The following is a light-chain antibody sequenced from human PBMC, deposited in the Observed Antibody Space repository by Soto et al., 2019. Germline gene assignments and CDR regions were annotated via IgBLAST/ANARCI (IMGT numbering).Light chain of an antibody. J-gene: IGKJ1*01. CDR3: QQYGPAPWT. V-gene: IGKV3-20*01. Sequence: EIVLTQSPGTLSLSPGERATLSCRASQSVSRYLVWYQHKPAQAPRLLIYGASTRATGIPDRFSGSASGTDFTLTIIRLEPEDFAVYYCQQYGPAPWTFGQGTKVEIK. CDR1: QSVSRY. CDR2: GAS.